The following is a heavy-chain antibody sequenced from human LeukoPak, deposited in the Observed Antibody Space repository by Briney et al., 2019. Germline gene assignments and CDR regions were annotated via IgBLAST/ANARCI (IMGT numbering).Heavy chain of an antibody. Sequence: ASVKVSCKASGYTFTGYYMRWVRQAPGQGLEWMGWINPNSGGTNYAQKFQGRVTMTRDTSISTAYMELSRLRSDDTAVYYCARGPPITIFGVAADPVRYYHYMDVWGKGTTVTVSS. V-gene: IGHV1-2*02. D-gene: IGHD3-3*01. CDR2: INPNSGGT. CDR1: GYTFTGYY. CDR3: ARGPPITIFGVAADPVRYYHYMDV. J-gene: IGHJ6*03.